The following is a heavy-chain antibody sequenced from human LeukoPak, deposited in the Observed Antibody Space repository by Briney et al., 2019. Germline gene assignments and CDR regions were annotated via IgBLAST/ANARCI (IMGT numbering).Heavy chain of an antibody. V-gene: IGHV4-59*12. CDR1: GGSISSYY. Sequence: SETLCLTCTVSGGSISSYYWSWSRQTPGKGLEWIGYIYYSGTTYYNPSLESRVTISVDTSKNQFSLKLTSVTAADTAVYYCARDQGAVAGIDPWGQGTLVTVSS. J-gene: IGHJ5*02. CDR3: ARDQGAVAGIDP. D-gene: IGHD6-19*01. CDR2: IYYSGTT.